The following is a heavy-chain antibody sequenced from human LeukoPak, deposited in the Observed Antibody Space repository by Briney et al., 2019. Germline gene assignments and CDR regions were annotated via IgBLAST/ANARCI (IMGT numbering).Heavy chain of an antibody. Sequence: ASAKVSCKASGYTFTNYGISWVRQAPGQGLEWMGWISAYNGNTNYAQKFQGRITMTTDTSTSIAYMELRSLRSDDTAVYYCARDLKMGYSSGRYSWGTGSSNDYWGQGTLVTVSS. J-gene: IGHJ4*02. D-gene: IGHD6-19*01. CDR3: ARDLKMGYSSGRYSWGTGSSNDY. CDR1: GYTFTNYG. V-gene: IGHV1-18*01. CDR2: ISAYNGNT.